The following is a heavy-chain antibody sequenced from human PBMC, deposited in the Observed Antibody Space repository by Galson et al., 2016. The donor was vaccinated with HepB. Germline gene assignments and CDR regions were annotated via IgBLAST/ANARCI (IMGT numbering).Heavy chain of an antibody. CDR3: VRGIDTQMGGRFHYGMDV. Sequence: SLRLSCAVSGFSFSTQWMNWVRQAPGKGLEWVANIRKDGTEKNYVDSVKGRFAISRDDPKNTLYLQMSILRVEDTALYYCVRGIDTQMGGRFHYGMDVWGQGTTVIVSS. D-gene: IGHD1-26*01. J-gene: IGHJ6*02. CDR2: IRKDGTEK. CDR1: GFSFSTQW. V-gene: IGHV3-7*01.